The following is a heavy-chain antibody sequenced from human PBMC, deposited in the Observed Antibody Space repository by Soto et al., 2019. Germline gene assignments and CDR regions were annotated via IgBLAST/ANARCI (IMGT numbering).Heavy chain of an antibody. Sequence: PGESLKISCKGSGYSFTSYWIGWVRQMPGKGLEWMGIIYPGDSDTRYSPSFQGQVTISADKSISTAYLQWSSLKASGTAMYYCARSYYGSGSPALVNWFDPWGQGTLVTVSS. D-gene: IGHD3-10*01. CDR1: GYSFTSYW. V-gene: IGHV5-51*01. CDR3: ARSYYGSGSPALVNWFDP. CDR2: IYPGDSDT. J-gene: IGHJ5*02.